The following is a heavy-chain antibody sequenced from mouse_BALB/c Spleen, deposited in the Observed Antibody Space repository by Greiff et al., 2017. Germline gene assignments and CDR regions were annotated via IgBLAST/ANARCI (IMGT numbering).Heavy chain of an antibody. CDR1: GFTFSSYT. CDR3: TREGNYRSWFAY. D-gene: IGHD2-14*01. J-gene: IGHJ3*01. V-gene: IGHV5-6-4*01. CDR2: ISSGGSYT. Sequence: EVQVVESGGGLVKPGGSLKLSCAASGFTFSSYTMSWVRQTPEKRLEWVATISSGGSYTYYPDSVKGRFTISRDNAKNTLYLQMSSLKSEDTAMYYCTREGNYRSWFAYWGQGTLVTVSA.